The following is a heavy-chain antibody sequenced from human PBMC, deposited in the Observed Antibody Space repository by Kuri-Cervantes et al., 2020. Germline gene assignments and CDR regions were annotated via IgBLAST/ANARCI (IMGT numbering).Heavy chain of an antibody. CDR1: GGSFSGYY. CDR3: ARGLHSSSWTFYY. J-gene: IGHJ4*02. V-gene: IGHV4-34*01. Sequence: SETLSLTCAVYGGSFSGYYWSWIRQPPGKGLEWIGEINHSGSTNYNPSLKSRVTISVDTSKNQFSLKLSSVTAADTAVYYCARGLHSSSWTFYYWGQGTLVTVSS. CDR2: INHSGST. D-gene: IGHD6-13*01.